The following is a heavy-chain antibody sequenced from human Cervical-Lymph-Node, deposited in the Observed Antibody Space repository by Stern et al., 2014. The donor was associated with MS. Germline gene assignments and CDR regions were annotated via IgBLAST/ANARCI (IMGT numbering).Heavy chain of an antibody. CDR1: GDSFSRINW. J-gene: IGHJ6*02. CDR3: ARDERRNGMDV. CDR2: IYHTGST. V-gene: IGHV4-4*02. Sequence: QVQLQESGPGLVRPSGTLSLSCAVSGDSFSRINWWSWVRQSPGKGLEWIGEIYHTGSTNYNPSLKSRVTISVDKSRNQFSLKLSSVTAADTAVYYCARDERRNGMDVWGQGTTVTVSS.